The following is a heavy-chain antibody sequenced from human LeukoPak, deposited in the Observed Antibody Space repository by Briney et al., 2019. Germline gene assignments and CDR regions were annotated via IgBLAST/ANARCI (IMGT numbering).Heavy chain of an antibody. J-gene: IGHJ4*02. Sequence: SETLSLTCAVYGGSFSGYYWSWIRQPPGKGLEWIGEINHSGSTNYNPSLKSRVTISVDTSKNQFSLKLSSVTAADTAVYYCARARGLLWFGAPDYWGQGTLVTVSS. CDR1: GGSFSGYY. D-gene: IGHD3-10*01. CDR3: ARARGLLWFGAPDY. CDR2: INHSGST. V-gene: IGHV4-34*01.